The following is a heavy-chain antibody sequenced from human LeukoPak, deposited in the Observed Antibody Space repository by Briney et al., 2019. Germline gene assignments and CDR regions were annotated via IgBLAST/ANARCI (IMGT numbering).Heavy chain of an antibody. D-gene: IGHD1-26*01. CDR2: IYYSGST. J-gene: IGHJ4*02. CDR3: ARGREWEPKVFDY. Sequence: KPSETLSLTCTVSGGSISGYYWSWIRQPPGKGLEWIGYIYYSGSTNYNPSLKSRVTISVDTSKNRFSLKLSSVTAADTAVYYCARGREWEPKVFDYWGQGTLVTVSS. V-gene: IGHV4-59*01. CDR1: GGSISGYY.